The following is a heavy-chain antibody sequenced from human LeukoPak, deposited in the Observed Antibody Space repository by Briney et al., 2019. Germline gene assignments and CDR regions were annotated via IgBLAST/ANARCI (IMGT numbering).Heavy chain of an antibody. D-gene: IGHD1-26*01. V-gene: IGHV3-48*03. Sequence: GGSLRLSCAASGFTFSSYEMNWVRQAPGKGLEWVSYISSSGSTIYYADSVKGRFTISRDNAKNSLYLQMNSLRAEDTAVYYCARDWGGSYYYYYGMDVWGQGTTVTVSS. J-gene: IGHJ6*02. CDR2: ISSSGSTI. CDR3: ARDWGGSYYYYYGMDV. CDR1: GFTFSSYE.